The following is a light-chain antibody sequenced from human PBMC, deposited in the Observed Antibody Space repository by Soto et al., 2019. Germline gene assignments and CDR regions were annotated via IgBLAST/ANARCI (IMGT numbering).Light chain of an antibody. CDR2: GAS. V-gene: IGKV3-15*01. CDR1: QRVSSN. CDR3: QQYNNWART. Sequence: EIVMTQSPATLSVSPGERATLSCRASQRVSSNLAWYQQKPGQAPRLLIYGASTRATGIPARFSGSGSGTEFTLTISNLQSEDFAVYYCQQYNNWARTFGQGTKVEIK. J-gene: IGKJ1*01.